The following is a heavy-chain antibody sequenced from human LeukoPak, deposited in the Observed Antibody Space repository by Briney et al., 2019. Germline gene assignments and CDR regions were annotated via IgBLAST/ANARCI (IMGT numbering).Heavy chain of an antibody. V-gene: IGHV3-23*01. D-gene: IGHD3-10*01. J-gene: IGHJ6*04. Sequence: GGSLRLSCAASGFTLSSYAMSWVRQAPGKGLEWVSAISGSGGSTYYADSVKGRFTISRDNSKNTLYLQMNNLRAEDTAVYYCAKKVGAGYYYYGMDVGGKGTRATVSS. CDR1: GFTLSSYA. CDR2: ISGSGGST. CDR3: AKKVGAGYYYYGMDV.